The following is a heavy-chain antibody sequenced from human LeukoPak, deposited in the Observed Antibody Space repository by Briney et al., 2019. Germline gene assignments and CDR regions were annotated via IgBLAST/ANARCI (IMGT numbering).Heavy chain of an antibody. V-gene: IGHV4-39*02. Sequence: SETLSLTCTVSGGSVSSSYYWGWIRQPPGKGLEWIGSICSGGNTCYNPSLESRVTISVDSSRSHFFLQLTSATAGDTAVYFCARDGPWKSDCWGRGTLVTVSS. J-gene: IGHJ4*02. CDR3: ARDGPWKSDC. CDR2: ICSGGNT. D-gene: IGHD1-1*01. CDR1: GGSVSSSYY.